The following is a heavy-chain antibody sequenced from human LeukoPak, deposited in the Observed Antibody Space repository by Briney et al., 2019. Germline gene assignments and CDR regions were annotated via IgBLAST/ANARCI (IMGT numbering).Heavy chain of an antibody. CDR1: GFTFSSYS. J-gene: IGHJ6*02. D-gene: IGHD4/OR15-4a*01. Sequence: GGSLRLSCAASGFTFSSYSMNWVRQAPGKGLEWVSSISSSSSYIYYADSGKGRFTISRDNAKNSLYLQMNSLRAEDTAVYYCARSANRSYYYGMDVWGQGTTVTVSS. CDR3: ARSANRSYYYGMDV. CDR2: ISSSSSYI. V-gene: IGHV3-21*01.